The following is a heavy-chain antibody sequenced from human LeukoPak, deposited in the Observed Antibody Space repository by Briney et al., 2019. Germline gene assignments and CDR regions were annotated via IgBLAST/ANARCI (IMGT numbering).Heavy chain of an antibody. J-gene: IGHJ4*02. CDR3: AREENYYDSSGYLGY. CDR1: GYTFTGYY. CDR2: INPNSGGT. D-gene: IGHD3-22*01. V-gene: IGHV1-2*02. Sequence: GASVKVSCKASGYTFTGYYMHWVRQAPGQGLEWMGWINPNSGGTNYAQKFQGRVTMIRDTSISTAYMELSRLRSDDTAVYYCAREENYYDSSGYLGYWGQGTLVTVSS.